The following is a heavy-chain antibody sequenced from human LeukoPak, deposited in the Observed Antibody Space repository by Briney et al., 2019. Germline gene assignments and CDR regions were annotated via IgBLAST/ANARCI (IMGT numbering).Heavy chain of an antibody. D-gene: IGHD2-15*01. J-gene: IGHJ4*02. CDR1: GFTFSSYG. V-gene: IGHV3-48*04. CDR3: SRDNDCSGGSCFDY. CDR2: ISSSGSTL. Sequence: AGGSLRLSCAASGFTFSSYGMNWVRQAPGQGLEWVSYISSSGSTLYYADSVKGRFTISRDNAQNSLYLQMNSLRAEDTAVYYCSRDNDCSGGSCFDYWGQGTLVTVSS.